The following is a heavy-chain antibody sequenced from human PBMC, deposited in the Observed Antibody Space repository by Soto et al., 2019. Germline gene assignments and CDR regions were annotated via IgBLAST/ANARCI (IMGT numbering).Heavy chain of an antibody. CDR3: ARDKENVLRFLEWFNWFDP. CDR1: GFTFSSYW. J-gene: IGHJ5*02. D-gene: IGHD3-3*01. V-gene: IGHV3-7*03. CDR2: IKQDGSEK. Sequence: VGSLRLSCAASGFTFSSYWMSWVRQAPGKGLEWVANIKQDGSEKYYVDSVKGRFTISRDNAKNSLYLQMNSLRAEDTAVYYCARDKENVLRFLEWFNWFDPWGQGTLVTVSS.